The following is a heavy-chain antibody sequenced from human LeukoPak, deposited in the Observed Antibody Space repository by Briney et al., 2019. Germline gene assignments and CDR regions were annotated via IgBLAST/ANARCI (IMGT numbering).Heavy chain of an antibody. CDR1: GGSFSAYY. D-gene: IGHD6-19*01. CDR2: VSHSGHT. V-gene: IGHV4-34*01. Sequence: SETLSLTCGVYGGSFSAYYWTWIRQTPGKGLEWIGEVSHSGHTEYNPSLRSQVTILLDTSKNQFSLSVKSVTAADTAVYYCARGGTVAGYRSPLKNHFDSWGQGSLVTVSS. J-gene: IGHJ4*02. CDR3: ARGGTVAGYRSPLKNHFDS.